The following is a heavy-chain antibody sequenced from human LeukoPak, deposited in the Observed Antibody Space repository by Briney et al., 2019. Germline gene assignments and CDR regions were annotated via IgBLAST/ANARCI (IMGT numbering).Heavy chain of an antibody. CDR2: IWYDGSNK. CDR3: ARDPMVRGVNALDY. V-gene: IGHV3-33*01. CDR1: GFTFSSYG. J-gene: IGHJ4*01. D-gene: IGHD3-10*01. Sequence: GRSLRLSCAASGFTFSSYGMHWVRQAPGKGLEWVAVIWYDGSNKYYADSVKGRFTISRDNSKNTLYLQMNSLRAEDTAVYYCARDPMVRGVNALDYWGHGTLVTVSS.